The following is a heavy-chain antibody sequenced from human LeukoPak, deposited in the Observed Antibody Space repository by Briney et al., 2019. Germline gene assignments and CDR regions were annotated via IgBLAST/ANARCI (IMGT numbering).Heavy chain of an antibody. CDR1: GFTFSSYA. CDR2: ISGSGGST. Sequence: PGGSLRLSGAASGFTFSSYAMSWVRQAPGKGLEWVSAISGSGGSTYYADSVKGRFTISRDNSKNTLYLQMNSLRAEDTAVYYCAKSYRYNWNVYFDYWGQGTLVTVSS. V-gene: IGHV3-23*01. D-gene: IGHD1-1*01. J-gene: IGHJ4*02. CDR3: AKSYRYNWNVYFDY.